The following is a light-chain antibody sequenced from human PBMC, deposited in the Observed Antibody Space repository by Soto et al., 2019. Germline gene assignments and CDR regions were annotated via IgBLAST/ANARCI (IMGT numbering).Light chain of an antibody. CDR2: GAF. J-gene: IGKJ5*01. CDR3: QQHETLIT. V-gene: IGKV3-20*01. Sequence: EIVLTQSPFTLSLSPGERATLSCRASQSLSSIYFAWYQHKPGQGPRLLIYGAFTRATGIPDRFSGSGSGTDFTLTISRLEPEDFAVYYCQQHETLITFGQGTRLEIK. CDR1: QSLSSIY.